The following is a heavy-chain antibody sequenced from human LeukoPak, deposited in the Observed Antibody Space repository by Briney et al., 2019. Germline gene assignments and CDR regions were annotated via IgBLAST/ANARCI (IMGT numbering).Heavy chain of an antibody. J-gene: IGHJ6*03. V-gene: IGHV4-4*08. Sequence: PSETLSLTCTVSGGSMSGHSWSWIRQPPGKGLEWIGRIYTSGSTNYNPSLKSRVTISVDTSKNQFSLKLRSVTAADTAVYYCARDRRDMVRGINIVRQYNYYYMDVWGKGTTVTISS. CDR2: IYTSGST. D-gene: IGHD3-10*01. CDR3: ARDRRDMVRGINIVRQYNYYYMDV. CDR1: GGSMSGHS.